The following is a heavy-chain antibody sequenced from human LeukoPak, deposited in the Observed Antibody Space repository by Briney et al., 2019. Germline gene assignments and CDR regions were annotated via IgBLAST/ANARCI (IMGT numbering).Heavy chain of an antibody. D-gene: IGHD5-12*01. CDR1: GGTFSSYA. CDR3: ARSQGSGYDGMLY. J-gene: IGHJ4*02. V-gene: IGHV1-69*05. CDR2: IIPIFGTA. Sequence: SVKVSCKASGGTFSSYAISWVRQAPGQGLEWMGGIIPIFGTANYAQKFQGRVTITTDESTSTAYMELSSLRSEDMAVYYCARSQGSGYDGMLYWGQGTPVTVSS.